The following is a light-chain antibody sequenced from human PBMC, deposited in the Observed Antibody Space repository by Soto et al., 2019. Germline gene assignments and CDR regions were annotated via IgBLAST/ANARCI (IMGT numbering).Light chain of an antibody. CDR1: QSVSSN. J-gene: IGKJ1*01. Sequence: IVMTQSPATLSVSPGERATLSCRASQSVSSNLAWYQQKPGQAPRLLIYGASTRATGIPVRFSGSGSGTDFTLTISSLQSEDVAVDYCQQYNNWPPCTFGQGTKVEIK. CDR2: GAS. V-gene: IGKV3-15*01. CDR3: QQYNNWPPCT.